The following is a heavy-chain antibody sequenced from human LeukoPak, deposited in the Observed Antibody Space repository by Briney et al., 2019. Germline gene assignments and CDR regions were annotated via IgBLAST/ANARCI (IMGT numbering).Heavy chain of an antibody. CDR3: ARSPYSSSWYPFAP. J-gene: IGHJ5*02. CDR2: IYYTGST. Sequence: SETLSLTCTVSGYSISSGYYWGWIRQPPGKGLEWIGYIYYTGSTNYNPSLKSRVTISVDTSKNQFSLKLTTVTAADTAVYYCARSPYSSSWYPFAPWGQGTLVTVSS. V-gene: IGHV4-38-2*02. CDR1: GYSISSGYY. D-gene: IGHD6-13*01.